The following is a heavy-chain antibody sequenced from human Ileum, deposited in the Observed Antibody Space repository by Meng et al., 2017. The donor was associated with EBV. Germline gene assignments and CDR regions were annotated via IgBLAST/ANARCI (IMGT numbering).Heavy chain of an antibody. Sequence: GQLVQSVAEVKKPGSSVNVSCKASGGTFTNYAINWVRQAPGQGLEWMGGAIPVFGTPNYAQKFQGRVTITADESTNTADMELYSLRSEDTAVYYYARDQAMIRYWGQGTLVTVSS. V-gene: IGHV1-69*01. CDR3: ARDQAMIRY. CDR2: AIPVFGTP. J-gene: IGHJ4*02. D-gene: IGHD3-10*01. CDR1: GGTFTNYA.